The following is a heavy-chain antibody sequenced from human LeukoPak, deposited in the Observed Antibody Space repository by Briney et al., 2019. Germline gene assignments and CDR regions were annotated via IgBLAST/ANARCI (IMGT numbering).Heavy chain of an antibody. Sequence: VSVKVSCKASGYTFTGYYMHWVRQAPGQGLEWMGWINPNSGGTNYAQKFQGWVTMTRDTSISTAYMELSRLRSDDTAVYYCARGGITMVRGVTNWFDPWGQGTLVTVSS. CDR3: ARGGITMVRGVTNWFDP. J-gene: IGHJ5*02. CDR2: INPNSGGT. V-gene: IGHV1-2*04. D-gene: IGHD3-10*01. CDR1: GYTFTGYY.